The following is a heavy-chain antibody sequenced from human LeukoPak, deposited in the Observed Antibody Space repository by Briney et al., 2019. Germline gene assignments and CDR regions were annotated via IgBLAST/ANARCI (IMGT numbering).Heavy chain of an antibody. CDR1: GFTFSSYW. CDR3: ARGIAAAGPVDY. Sequence: GGSLRLSCAASGFTFSSYWMHWVRQAPGKGLVWVSRINSDGSSTSYADSVKGRFTISRDNAKNTLYLLMNSLRAEDTAVYYCARGIAAAGPVDYWGQGTLVTVSS. V-gene: IGHV3-74*01. J-gene: IGHJ4*02. D-gene: IGHD6-13*01. CDR2: INSDGSST.